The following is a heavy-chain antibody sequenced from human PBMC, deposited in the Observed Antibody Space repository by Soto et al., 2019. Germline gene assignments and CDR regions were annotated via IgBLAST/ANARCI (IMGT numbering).Heavy chain of an antibody. D-gene: IGHD3-10*01. J-gene: IGHJ6*02. CDR1: GFTVSSNY. CDR2: IYSGGST. V-gene: IGHV3-53*01. CDR3: ARDPLMVRVGDGMDV. Sequence: EVQLVESGGGLIQPGGSLRLSCAASGFTVSSNYMSWVRQAPGKGLEWVSVIYSGGSTYYADAVKGRFTISRDNSKNTLYLQMNSLTAEDTAVYYCARDPLMVRVGDGMDVWGQGTTVTVSS.